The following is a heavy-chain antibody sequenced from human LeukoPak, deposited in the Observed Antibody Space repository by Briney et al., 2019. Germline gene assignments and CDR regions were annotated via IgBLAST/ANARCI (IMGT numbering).Heavy chain of an antibody. J-gene: IGHJ6*02. V-gene: IGHV1-69*01. CDR3: ARYGGHSYGYEVYYGMDV. CDR2: IIPIFGTA. D-gene: IGHD5-18*01. Sequence: SVKVSCKASGGTFSSYAISWVRQAPGQGLEWMGGIIPIFGTANYAQKFQGRVTITADESTSTAYMELSSLRSEVTAVYYCARYGGHSYGYEVYYGMDVWGQGTTVTVSS. CDR1: GGTFSSYA.